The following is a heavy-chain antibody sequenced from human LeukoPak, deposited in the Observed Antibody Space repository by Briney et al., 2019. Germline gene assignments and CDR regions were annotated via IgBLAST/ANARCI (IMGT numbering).Heavy chain of an antibody. V-gene: IGHV4-59*08. CDR1: GGSISSYY. D-gene: IGHD6-13*01. J-gene: IGHJ4*02. CDR2: IYYSGST. CDR3: ARRRIAAAGTPFDY. Sequence: SETLSLTCTVSGGSISSYYWSWIRQPPGKGLEWIGYIYYSGSTNYNPSLKSRVTISVDTSKNQFSLKLSSVTAADTAVYYCARRRIAAAGTPFDYWAQGTLVTVSS.